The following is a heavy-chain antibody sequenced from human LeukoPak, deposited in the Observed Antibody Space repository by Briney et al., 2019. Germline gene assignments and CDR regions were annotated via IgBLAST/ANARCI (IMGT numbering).Heavy chain of an antibody. V-gene: IGHV3-21*01. CDR2: ISSSSSYI. J-gene: IGHJ4*02. CDR3: ARGVVRYFDY. CDR1: GFTFSGYS. D-gene: IGHD3-9*01. Sequence: EGSLRLSCAASGFTFSGYSMNWVRQAPGKGLEWVSSISSSSSYIYYADSVKGRFTISRDNAKNSLYLQMNSLRAEDTAVYYCARGVVRYFDYWGQGALVTVSS.